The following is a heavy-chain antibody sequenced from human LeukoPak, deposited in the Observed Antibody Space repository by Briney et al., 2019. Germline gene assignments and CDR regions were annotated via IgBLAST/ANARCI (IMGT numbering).Heavy chain of an antibody. Sequence: PSKTLSLTCTVSGGSISSSSYYWGWIRQPPGKGLEWIGSIYYSGSTYYNPSLKSRVTISVDTSKNQFSLKLSSVTAADTAVYYCARVFRALNWFDPWGQGTLVTVSS. V-gene: IGHV4-39*07. J-gene: IGHJ5*02. CDR3: ARVFRALNWFDP. CDR1: GGSISSSSYY. CDR2: IYYSGST.